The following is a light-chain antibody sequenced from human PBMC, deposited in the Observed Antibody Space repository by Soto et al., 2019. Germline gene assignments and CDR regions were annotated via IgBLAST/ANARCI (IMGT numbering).Light chain of an antibody. Sequence: KQSPATLSLTPGERATLSSRASQSVSSNLAWYQQKPVQAPRLLMYGVSSRASGVPDRFSGSGSGTDFTLSISGLEPEDFAIHYCQQLSSWIPWTFGQGTKVDIK. CDR3: QQLSSWIPWT. CDR2: GVS. CDR1: QSVSSN. V-gene: IGKV3D-20*02. J-gene: IGKJ1*01.